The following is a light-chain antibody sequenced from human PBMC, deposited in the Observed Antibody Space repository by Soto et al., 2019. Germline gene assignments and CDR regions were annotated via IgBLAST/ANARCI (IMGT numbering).Light chain of an antibody. CDR3: QSYDSSLSGYV. V-gene: IGLV1-40*01. CDR2: GDS. Sequence: QSVLTQPPSVSGAPGQRVTISCTGSTSNIGAGYAVHWYQQLPGTAPKLLIYGDSSRPSGVPDRLSGSKSGTSASLAITGLQAEDEADYYCQSYDSSLSGYVFGTGTKV. CDR1: TSNIGAGYA. J-gene: IGLJ1*01.